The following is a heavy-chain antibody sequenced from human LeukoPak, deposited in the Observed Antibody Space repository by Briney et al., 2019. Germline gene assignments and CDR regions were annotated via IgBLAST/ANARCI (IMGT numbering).Heavy chain of an antibody. CDR2: IYSGGST. J-gene: IGHJ6*03. CDR1: GFTVSSNY. V-gene: IGHV3-53*01. Sequence: GGSLRLSCAASGFTVSSNYMSWVRQAPGKGLECVSVIYSGGSTYYADSVKGRFTISRDNSKSTLYLQMNSLRAEDTAVYYCAKDRARLLWFGATYYYYYYMDVWGKGTTVTISS. D-gene: IGHD3-10*01. CDR3: AKDRARLLWFGATYYYYYYMDV.